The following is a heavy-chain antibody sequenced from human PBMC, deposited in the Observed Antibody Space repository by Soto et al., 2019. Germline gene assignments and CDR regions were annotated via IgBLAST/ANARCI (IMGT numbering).Heavy chain of an antibody. J-gene: IGHJ4*02. V-gene: IGHV4-4*07. D-gene: IGHD1-1*01. CDR2: IYNSGST. CDR3: AAQKWLQLRVRFDY. Sequence: QVQLQESGPGLVKPSETLSLTCTVSGASISSYYWSWVRQPAGKGLEWIGRIYNSGSTNYNTALNRRVSMSSDTSKNQVSLNLNFVTAADTAVYFCAAQKWLQLRVRFDYCGQGILVTVSS. CDR1: GASISSYY.